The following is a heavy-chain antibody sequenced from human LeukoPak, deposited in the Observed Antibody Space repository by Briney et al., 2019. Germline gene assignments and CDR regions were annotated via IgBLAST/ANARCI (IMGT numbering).Heavy chain of an antibody. CDR1: GYTFTSYD. Sequence: GASVKVSCKAPGYTFTSYDINWVRQATGQGLEWMGWMNPNSGNTGYAQKFQGRVTITRNTSISTAYMELSSLRSEDTAVYYCARIALRHGYKSPGYWGQGTLVTVSS. CDR3: ARIALRHGYKSPGY. J-gene: IGHJ4*02. V-gene: IGHV1-8*03. D-gene: IGHD5-18*01. CDR2: MNPNSGNT.